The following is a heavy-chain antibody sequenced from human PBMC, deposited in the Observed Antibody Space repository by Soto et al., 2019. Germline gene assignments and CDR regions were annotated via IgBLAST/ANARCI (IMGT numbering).Heavy chain of an antibody. D-gene: IGHD3-22*01. CDR3: ARMVVINYYYYYGMDV. Sequence: QVQLVQSGAEVKKPGSSVKVSCKASGGTFSSYAISWVRQAPGQGLEWMGGIIPIFGTANYAQKFQGRVTIAADESTITAYMELSSLRSEDTAVYYCARMVVINYYYYYGMDVWGQGTTVTVSS. CDR1: GGTFSSYA. V-gene: IGHV1-69*12. CDR2: IIPIFGTA. J-gene: IGHJ6*02.